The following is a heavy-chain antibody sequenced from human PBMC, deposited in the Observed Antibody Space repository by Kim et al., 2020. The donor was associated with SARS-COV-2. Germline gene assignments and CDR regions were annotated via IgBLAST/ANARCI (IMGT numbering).Heavy chain of an antibody. Sequence: GGSLRLSCAASGFTFSSYAMSWVRQAPGKGLEWVSAISGSGGSTYYADSVKGRFTISRDNSKNTLYLQMNSLRAEDTAVYYCAKGQKLSGGYYYYGMDVWGQGTTVTVSS. CDR3: AKGQKLSGGYYYYGMDV. V-gene: IGHV3-23*01. CDR1: GFTFSSYA. CDR2: ISGSGGST. J-gene: IGHJ6*02. D-gene: IGHD3-16*02.